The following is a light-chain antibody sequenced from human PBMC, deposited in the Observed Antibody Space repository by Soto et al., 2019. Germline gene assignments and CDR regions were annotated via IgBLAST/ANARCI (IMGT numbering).Light chain of an antibody. V-gene: IGKV2D-30*01. CDR3: MQRTHWPLGT. J-gene: IGKJ1*01. CDR2: KVS. Sequence: VVMTQSPLSLPVTLGQPASISCRSSQSLVYSDGNTYLNWFQQRPGQSPRRLIYKVSNWDSGAPDRISGSGSGTDVTLKISRVEAEDVGVYYCMQRTHWPLGTFGQGTKVEIK. CDR1: QSLVYSDGNTY.